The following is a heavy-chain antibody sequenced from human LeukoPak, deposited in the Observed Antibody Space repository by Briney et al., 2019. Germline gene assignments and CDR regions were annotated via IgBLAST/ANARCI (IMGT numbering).Heavy chain of an antibody. Sequence: SETLSLTCTVSGGSISSYYWSWIRQPPGKGLEWIGYIYYSGSTNHNPSLKSRVTISVDTSKNQFSLKLSSVTAADTAVYYCARDMSPSRYSSGWYAWGQGTLVTVSS. CDR2: IYYSGST. CDR1: GGSISSYY. J-gene: IGHJ5*02. V-gene: IGHV4-59*01. D-gene: IGHD6-19*01. CDR3: ARDMSPSRYSSGWYA.